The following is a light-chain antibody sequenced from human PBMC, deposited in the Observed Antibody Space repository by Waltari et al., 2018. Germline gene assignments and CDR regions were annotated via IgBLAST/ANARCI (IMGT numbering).Light chain of an antibody. Sequence: EYVLTQSPGTLSLSPGERATLSCRASQSAASIYLAWYQQKPGQAPRLLIYGSSNRATCIPDRFSGSGSGKDFTLTISRLEPEDFAVYYCQQYGDSPLYTFGRGTKLEIK. CDR2: GSS. CDR1: QSAASIY. V-gene: IGKV3-20*01. J-gene: IGKJ2*01. CDR3: QQYGDSPLYT.